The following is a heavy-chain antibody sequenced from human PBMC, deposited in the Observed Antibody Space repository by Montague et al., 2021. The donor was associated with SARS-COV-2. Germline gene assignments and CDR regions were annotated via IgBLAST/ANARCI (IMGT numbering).Heavy chain of an antibody. J-gene: IGHJ6*02. CDR3: ARDLTYGSGRSYYYGMDV. Sequence: SLRLSCAASGFTVSSNYMSWVRQAPGKGLEWVSVIYSGGSTYYADSVKGRFTISRHNSKNTLYLQMNSLRAEDTAVYYCARDLTYGSGRSYYYGMDVWGQGTTGTVSS. CDR1: GFTVSSNY. V-gene: IGHV3-53*04. CDR2: IYSGGST. D-gene: IGHD3-10*01.